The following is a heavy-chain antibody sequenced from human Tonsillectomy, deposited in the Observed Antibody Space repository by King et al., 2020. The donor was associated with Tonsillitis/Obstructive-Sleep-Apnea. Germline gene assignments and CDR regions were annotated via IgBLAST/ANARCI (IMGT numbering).Heavy chain of an antibody. CDR2: FSYSEST. CDR1: GDSISSSSFF. D-gene: IGHD3-16*01. Sequence: QLQESGPGLVKPSETLSLTCTVSGDSISSSSFFWAWIRQPPGKGLEWLGSFSYSESTYYNPSLKSRVPLSVDTSKNQFSLKLTSVTAADTAVYYCARRHRGDSIDIWGQGTMVTVSS. V-gene: IGHV4-39*01. J-gene: IGHJ3*02. CDR3: ARRHRGDSIDI.